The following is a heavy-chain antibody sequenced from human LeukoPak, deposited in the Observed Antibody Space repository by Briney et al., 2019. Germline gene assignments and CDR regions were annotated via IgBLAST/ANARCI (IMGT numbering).Heavy chain of an antibody. V-gene: IGHV3-23*01. D-gene: IGHD3-16*01. Sequence: GGSLRLSCAASGFTFSSYAVSWVRQAPGKGLEWVSAISGSGGGTYYADSVKGRFSISRDNSKNTLSLQMNSLRAEDTAVYYCAKDLGGDHDYWGQGTLVTVSS. J-gene: IGHJ4*02. CDR1: GFTFSSYA. CDR3: AKDLGGDHDY. CDR2: ISGSGGGT.